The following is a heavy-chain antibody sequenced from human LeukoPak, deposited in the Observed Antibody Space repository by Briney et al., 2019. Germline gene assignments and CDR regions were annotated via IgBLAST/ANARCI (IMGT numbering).Heavy chain of an antibody. J-gene: IGHJ5*02. D-gene: IGHD4-17*01. CDR2: IYYSGST. CDR3: ARRTRVTPKWFDP. Sequence: SETLSLTCTVSGGSVSSGSYYCSCIRQPPGKGLEWIGNIYYSGSTNYNPSIQSRVTISVDTSKNQFSLKLSSVTAADTDVYYCARRTRVTPKWFDPWGQGTLVTVSS. CDR1: GGSVSSGSYY. V-gene: IGHV4-61*01.